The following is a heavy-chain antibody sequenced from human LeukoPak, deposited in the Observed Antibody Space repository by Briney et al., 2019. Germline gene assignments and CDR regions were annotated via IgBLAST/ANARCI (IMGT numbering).Heavy chain of an antibody. Sequence: GGSLRLSCAASGFTFSDHYMDWVRQAPGKGLEWVGRTSNRANSYTTEYAASVKGRFTISRDDSKNSLYLLMNSLKTEDTAVYYCTTGGSPYYDFWSGYKDYYYYYMDVWGKGTTVTVSS. CDR3: TTGGSPYYDFWSGYKDYYYYYMDV. J-gene: IGHJ6*03. CDR2: TSNRANSYTT. CDR1: GFTFSDHY. V-gene: IGHV3-72*01. D-gene: IGHD3-3*01.